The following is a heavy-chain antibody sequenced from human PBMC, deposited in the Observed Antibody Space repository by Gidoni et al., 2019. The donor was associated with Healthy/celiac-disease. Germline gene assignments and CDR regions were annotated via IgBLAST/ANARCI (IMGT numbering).Heavy chain of an antibody. J-gene: IGHJ5*02. CDR2: IFSNDEK. Sequence: QVTLKESGPVLVKPTETLTLTCTVSGFSLSNARMGVSWIRQPPGKALEWLAHIFSNDEKSYSTSLKSRLTISKDTSKSQVVLTMTNMDPVDTATYYCARILGYYYDSSGYYYEGVWFDPWGQGTLVTVSS. CDR3: ARILGYYYDSSGYYYEGVWFDP. CDR1: GFSLSNARMG. D-gene: IGHD3-22*01. V-gene: IGHV2-26*01.